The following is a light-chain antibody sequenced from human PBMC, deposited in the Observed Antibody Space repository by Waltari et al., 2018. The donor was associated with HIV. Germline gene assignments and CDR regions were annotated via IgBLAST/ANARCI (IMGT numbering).Light chain of an antibody. CDR1: QSVNYN. CDR2: GAS. Sequence: IVMTHSPLHVSVSPGVSVTLSCRASQSVNYNLACYHHGPGQAPRLLIYGASTRANGISPRISGSGSGTEFLLIIYSLQPDDLGVYWCHEYDNWSRWTFGQGTKVEIK. CDR3: HEYDNWSRWT. V-gene: IGKV3-15*01. J-gene: IGKJ1*01.